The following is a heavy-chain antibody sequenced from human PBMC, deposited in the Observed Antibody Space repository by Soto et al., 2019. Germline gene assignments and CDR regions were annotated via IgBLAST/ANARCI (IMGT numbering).Heavy chain of an antibody. J-gene: IGHJ6*02. Sequence: SVKVSCKASGGTFSSYAISWVQQAPGQGLEWMGGIIPIFGTANYAQKFQGRVTITADESTSTAYMELSSLRSEDTAVYYCAREGRGACMDVWGQGTTVTVSS. CDR3: AREGRGACMDV. V-gene: IGHV1-69*13. CDR2: IIPIFGTA. CDR1: GGTFSSYA. D-gene: IGHD1-26*01.